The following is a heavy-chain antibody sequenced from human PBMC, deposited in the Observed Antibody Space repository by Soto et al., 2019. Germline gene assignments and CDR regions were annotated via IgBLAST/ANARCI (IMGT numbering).Heavy chain of an antibody. CDR2: ISYDGSNK. J-gene: IGHJ6*02. CDR3: AKDKRVGSSYGYYYYGMDV. D-gene: IGHD5-18*01. V-gene: IGHV3-30*18. CDR1: GFTFSSYG. Sequence: GGSLRLSCASSGFTFSSYGMHWVRQAPGKGLEWVAVISYDGSNKYYADSVKGRFTISRDNSKNTLYLQMNSLRAEDTAVYYCAKDKRVGSSYGYYYYGMDVWGQGTTVTVSS.